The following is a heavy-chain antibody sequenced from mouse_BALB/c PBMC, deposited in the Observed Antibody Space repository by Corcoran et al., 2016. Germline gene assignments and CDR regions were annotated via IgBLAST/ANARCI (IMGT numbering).Heavy chain of an antibody. CDR3: ARGEATVYAMDY. V-gene: IGHV1S136*01. J-gene: IGHJ4*01. D-gene: IGHD2-13*01. CDR1: GYTFTSYV. CDR2: IHPYNDGT. Sequence: EVQLQQSGPELVKPGASVKMSCKASGYTFTSYVMHWVTHKPGQGLEWIGYIHPYNDGTKYHEKFKGKATLTSDTSSSTAYMALSRLTSDDSAVYDCARGEATVYAMDYWGQGTSVTLSS.